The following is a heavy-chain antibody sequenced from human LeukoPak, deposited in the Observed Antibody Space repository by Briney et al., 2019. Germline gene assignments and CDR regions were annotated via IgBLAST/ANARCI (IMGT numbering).Heavy chain of an antibody. V-gene: IGHV3-30*02. CDR1: GFTFSSYG. J-gene: IGHJ6*03. Sequence: PGGSLRLSCAASGFTFSSYGMHWVRQAPGKGLEWVAFIRYDGSNKYYADSVKGRFTISRDNSKNTLYLQMNSLRAEDTALHYCATGRGRTYPHYYINVWGKGTTVTVSS. CDR3: ATGRGRTYPHYYINV. CDR2: IRYDGSNK.